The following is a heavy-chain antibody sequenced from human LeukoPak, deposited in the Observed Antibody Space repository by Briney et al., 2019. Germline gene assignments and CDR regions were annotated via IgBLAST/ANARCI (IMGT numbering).Heavy chain of an antibody. V-gene: IGHV1-18*01. Sequence: ASVKVSCKASGYTFTSYGISWVRQAPGQGLEWMGLINAYNGNTNYVQKLHGRVTITTDTSTSKPYMYLRSQSENEAAVSYFLRDRRSMMVRGAPDLWGQGTLVTVSS. CDR1: GYTFTSYG. CDR3: LRDRRSMMVRGAPDL. CDR2: INAYNGNT. J-gene: IGHJ5*02. D-gene: IGHD3-10*01.